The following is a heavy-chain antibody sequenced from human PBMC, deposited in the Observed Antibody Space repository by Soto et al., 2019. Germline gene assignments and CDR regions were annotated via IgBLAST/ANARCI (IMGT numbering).Heavy chain of an antibody. CDR3: ARSKGALPFDY. J-gene: IGHJ4*02. Sequence: SETLSLTCAVYGGSFSGYYWSWIRQPPGKGLEWIGEINHSGSTNYNPSLKSRVTISVDTSKNQFSLKLSSVTAADTAVYYCARSKGALPFDYWGQGTLVTVSS. CDR2: INHSGST. CDR1: GGSFSGYY. V-gene: IGHV4-34*01.